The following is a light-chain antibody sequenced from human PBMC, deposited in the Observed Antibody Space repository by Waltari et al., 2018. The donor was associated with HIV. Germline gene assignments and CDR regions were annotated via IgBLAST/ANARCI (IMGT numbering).Light chain of an antibody. V-gene: IGKV1-17*01. J-gene: IGKJ1*01. Sequence: DIQMTQSPSSLSASVGDRVIITCRASQGISNDVGWYQQRPGKAPKRLIYAASSLQSGVPSRFSGSGSGTEFTLTISSLQPEDFATYYCLQHNSYPRKFGQGTKVEIK. CDR1: QGISND. CDR3: LQHNSYPRK. CDR2: AAS.